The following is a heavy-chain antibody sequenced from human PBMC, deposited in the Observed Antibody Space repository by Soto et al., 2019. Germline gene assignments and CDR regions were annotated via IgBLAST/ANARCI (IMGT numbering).Heavy chain of an antibody. CDR3: ARERPSGLVGLDY. CDR2: IKEDGRET. D-gene: IGHD3-9*01. Sequence: EVQLVESGGGLVQPGGSLRLSCAASGFTFSNYWMSWVRQAPGKGLEWLANIKEDGRETNYVDSVKGRFTISRDNAKNSLYLQINSLRAEDTAVFYCARERPSGLVGLDYWGQGTLVTVSS. CDR1: GFTFSNYW. J-gene: IGHJ4*02. V-gene: IGHV3-7*01.